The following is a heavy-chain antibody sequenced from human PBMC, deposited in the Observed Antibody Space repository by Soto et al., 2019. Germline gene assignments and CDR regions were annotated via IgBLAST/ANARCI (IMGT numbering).Heavy chain of an antibody. J-gene: IGHJ6*02. V-gene: IGHV4-39*01. CDR1: GGSISSSSYY. CDR2: IYYSGST. Sequence: LSLTCTVSGGSISSSSYYWGWIRQPPGKGLEWIGSIYYSGSTYYNPSLKSRVTISVDTSKNQFSLKLSSVTAADTAVYYCARHGDKNDDFWSGYYRYYGMDVWGQGTTVTVSS. CDR3: ARHGDKNDDFWSGYYRYYGMDV. D-gene: IGHD3-3*01.